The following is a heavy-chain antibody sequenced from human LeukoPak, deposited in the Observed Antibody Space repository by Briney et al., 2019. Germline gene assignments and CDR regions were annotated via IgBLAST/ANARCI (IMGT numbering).Heavy chain of an antibody. CDR3: TTGVIITMVRGVKETTDC. CDR1: GFTFSNAW. Sequence: GGSLRLSCAASGFTFSNAWMSWVRQAPGKGLEWVGRIKSKTDGGTTDYAAPVKGRFTISRDDSKNTRYRQMNSLKTEDTAVYYCTTGVIITMVRGVKETTDCWGQGTLVTVSS. V-gene: IGHV3-15*01. CDR2: IKSKTDGGTT. J-gene: IGHJ4*02. D-gene: IGHD3-10*01.